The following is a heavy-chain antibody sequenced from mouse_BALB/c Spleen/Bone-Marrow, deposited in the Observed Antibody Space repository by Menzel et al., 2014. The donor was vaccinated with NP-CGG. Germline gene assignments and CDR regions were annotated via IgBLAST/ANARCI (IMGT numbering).Heavy chain of an antibody. CDR3: ARHAFYDQTEVSFVN. Sequence: DVQLVESGGGLVKSGGSLKLSCAASGFTFNSYGMSWVRQTPEKWLEWVATISGGGSYTFYSDSVKGRFTISRDNAKNNLYLQLSSLRSEDAALYYCARHAFYDQTEVSFVNWGQGTLVTVSA. J-gene: IGHJ3*01. V-gene: IGHV5-9-2*01. CDR1: GFTFNSYG. CDR2: ISGGGSYT. D-gene: IGHD2-3*01.